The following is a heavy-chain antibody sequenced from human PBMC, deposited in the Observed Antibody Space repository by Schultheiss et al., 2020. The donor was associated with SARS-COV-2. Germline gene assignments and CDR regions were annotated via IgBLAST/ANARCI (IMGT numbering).Heavy chain of an antibody. Sequence: GESLKISCAASGFTFRTYAMHWVRQAPGKGLEWVAVISYAGSNKYYADSVKGRFTISRDNSKNTLYMQMNSLRAEDTAVYYCARDMAAAGVVPYYFDYWGQGTLVTVSS. V-gene: IGHV3-30*01. CDR2: ISYAGSNK. CDR1: GFTFRTYA. D-gene: IGHD3-3*01. J-gene: IGHJ4*02. CDR3: ARDMAAAGVVPYYFDY.